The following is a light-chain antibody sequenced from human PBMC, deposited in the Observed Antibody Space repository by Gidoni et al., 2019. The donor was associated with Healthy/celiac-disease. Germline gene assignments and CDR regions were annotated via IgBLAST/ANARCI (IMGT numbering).Light chain of an antibody. CDR1: QSISSY. Sequence: DIPMTQSPSSLSASVGDSVTITCRASQSISSYLNWYQQEPGKAPKLLIYAAYSLQSGVPSRFSGSGSGIDFTLTISSLQPEDFETYYCHQSYSNIFGGGTKVEIK. CDR2: AAY. V-gene: IGKV1-39*01. J-gene: IGKJ4*01. CDR3: HQSYSNI.